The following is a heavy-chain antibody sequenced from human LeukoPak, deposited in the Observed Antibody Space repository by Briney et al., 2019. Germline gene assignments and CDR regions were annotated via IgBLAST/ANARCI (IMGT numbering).Heavy chain of an antibody. CDR2: ISYDGSNK. V-gene: IGHV3-30*04. Sequence: PGGSLRLSCAASGFTFSSYAMHWVRQAPGKGLEWAAVISYDGSNKYYADSVKGRFTISRDNSKNTLYLQMNSLRAEDTAVYYCARDLITMVRGVTIYYGMDVWGKGTTVTVSS. J-gene: IGHJ6*04. CDR1: GFTFSSYA. D-gene: IGHD3-10*01. CDR3: ARDLITMVRGVTIYYGMDV.